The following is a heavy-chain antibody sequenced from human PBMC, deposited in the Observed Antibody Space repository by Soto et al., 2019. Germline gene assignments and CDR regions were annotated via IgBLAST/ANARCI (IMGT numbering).Heavy chain of an antibody. Sequence: PGGSLRLSCAASGFTFSSYAMSWFRQAPGKGLEWVGFIRSKLYGGTTYYAASVKGRFTISRDDSKSIAYLQMNSLKTEDTAVYYRTTNYYDSSGYDNWFDPWGQGTLVTVSS. J-gene: IGHJ5*02. CDR3: TTNYYDSSGYDNWFDP. D-gene: IGHD3-22*01. V-gene: IGHV3-49*03. CDR1: GFTFSSYA. CDR2: IRSKLYGGTT.